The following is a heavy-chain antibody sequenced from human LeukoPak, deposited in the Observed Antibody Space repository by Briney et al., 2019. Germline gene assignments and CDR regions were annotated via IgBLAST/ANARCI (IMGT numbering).Heavy chain of an antibody. CDR3: AKGAGSGGQLLWSLDY. D-gene: IGHD3-10*01. V-gene: IGHV3-23*01. Sequence: GGSLRLSCAASGFTFSSYAMSWVRQAPGKGLEWVSAISGSGGSTYYADSVKGRFTISRDNSKNTLYLQMNSLRAEDTAVYYCAKGAGSGGQLLWSLDYWGQGTLVTVSS. CDR1: GFTFSSYA. CDR2: ISGSGGST. J-gene: IGHJ4*02.